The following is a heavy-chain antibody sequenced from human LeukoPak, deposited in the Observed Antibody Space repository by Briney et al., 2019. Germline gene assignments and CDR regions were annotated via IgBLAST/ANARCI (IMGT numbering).Heavy chain of an antibody. J-gene: IGHJ4*02. V-gene: IGHV3-53*01. CDR3: ARGDGYNFFDC. D-gene: IGHD5-24*01. CDR1: GFTVSNYY. CDR2: FYKDGNT. Sequence: GGSLRLSCAASGFTVSNYYMSWVRQAPGKGLEWVSVFYKDGNTYYADSVQGRFSISRDNSKNALYLQMNNLRAEDTAVYYCARGDGYNFFDCWGQGTLVTVSS.